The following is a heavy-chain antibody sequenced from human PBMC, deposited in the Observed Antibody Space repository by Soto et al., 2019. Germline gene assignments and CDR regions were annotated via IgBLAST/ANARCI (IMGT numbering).Heavy chain of an antibody. J-gene: IGHJ4*02. Sequence: PETLSLTYIVSGGSITSYHWSWIRQFPGKGLEWIAYTSYTGNTNYNPSLKSRVTISLDTSKNQLSLQLTSMTAADTAVYYGARQSYSGYHSDADWGQGILVTVS. CDR3: ARQSYSGYHSDAD. V-gene: IGHV4-59*08. D-gene: IGHD5-12*01. CDR1: GGSITSYH. CDR2: TSYTGNT.